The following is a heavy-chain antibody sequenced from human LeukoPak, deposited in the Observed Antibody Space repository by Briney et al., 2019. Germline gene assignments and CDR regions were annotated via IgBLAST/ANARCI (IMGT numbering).Heavy chain of an antibody. CDR3: APYCSSTSCPPAGDY. CDR1: GGSFSGYY. Sequence: PSETLSLTCAVYGGSFSGYYRSWIRQPPGKGLEWIGEINHSGSTNYNPSLKSRVTISVDTSKNQFSLKLSSVTAADTAVYYCAPYCSSTSCPPAGDYWGQGTLVTVSS. J-gene: IGHJ4*02. CDR2: INHSGST. D-gene: IGHD2-2*01. V-gene: IGHV4-34*01.